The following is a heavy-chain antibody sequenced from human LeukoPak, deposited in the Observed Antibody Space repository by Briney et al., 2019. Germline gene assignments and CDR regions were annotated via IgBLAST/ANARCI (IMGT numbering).Heavy chain of an antibody. CDR2: IIPIFGTA. CDR3: ARDHCSSTSCYYLTDPPFDP. J-gene: IGHJ5*02. V-gene: IGHV1-69*01. Sequence: ASVKVSCKASGGTFSSYAISWLRQAPEQGLEWMGGIIPIFGTANYAQKFQGRVTITADESTSTAYMELSSLRSEDTAVYYCARDHCSSTSCYYLTDPPFDPWGQGTLVTVSS. CDR1: GGTFSSYA. D-gene: IGHD2-2*01.